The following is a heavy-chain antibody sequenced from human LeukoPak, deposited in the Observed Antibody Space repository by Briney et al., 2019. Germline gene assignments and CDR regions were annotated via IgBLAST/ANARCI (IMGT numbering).Heavy chain of an antibody. Sequence: SSETLSLTCAVYGGPFSGYYWSWIRQPPGKGLEWIGEINHSGSTNYNPSLKSRVTISVDTSKNQFSLKLSSVTAADTAVYYCARGGDWFDPWGQGTLVTVSS. CDR2: INHSGST. CDR1: GGPFSGYY. J-gene: IGHJ5*02. D-gene: IGHD3-10*01. CDR3: ARGGDWFDP. V-gene: IGHV4-34*01.